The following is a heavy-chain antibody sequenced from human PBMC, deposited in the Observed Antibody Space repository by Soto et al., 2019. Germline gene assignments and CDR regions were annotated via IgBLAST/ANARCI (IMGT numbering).Heavy chain of an antibody. CDR3: ARVVAASLDY. CDR1: GGSISRYY. D-gene: IGHD6-19*01. V-gene: IGHV4-59*01. CDR2: VHYSGIT. Sequence: QVQLQESGPGLVKPSETLSLTCTVSGGSISRYYWTWIRQPPGKGLEWIGYVHYSGITSYIPSLKGRVTISADTSKNQFSLNVTSVAAADTAVYYCARVVAASLDYWGQGALVTVSS. J-gene: IGHJ4*02.